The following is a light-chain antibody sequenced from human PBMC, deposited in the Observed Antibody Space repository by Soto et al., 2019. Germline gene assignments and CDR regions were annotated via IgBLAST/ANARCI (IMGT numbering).Light chain of an antibody. CDR1: SSNIGLNY. Sequence: QAVVTQPPSASGTPGQRVTISCSGSSSNIGLNYVYWYQHLPGTAPKLLIYRNNQRPSGVPDRFSGSKSGTSASLAISGLRSDDEAGYYCAARDDSLSGVVFGGGTNLTVL. CDR3: AARDDSLSGVV. V-gene: IGLV1-47*01. J-gene: IGLJ2*01. CDR2: RNN.